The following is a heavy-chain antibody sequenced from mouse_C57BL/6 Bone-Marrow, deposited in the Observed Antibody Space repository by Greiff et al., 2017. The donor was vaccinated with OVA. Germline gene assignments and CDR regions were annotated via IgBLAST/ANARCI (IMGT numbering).Heavy chain of an antibody. V-gene: IGHV1-59*01. CDR2: IDPSDSYT. J-gene: IGHJ1*03. Sequence: QVQLQQPGAELVRPGTSVKLSCKASGYTFTSYWMHWVKQRPGQGLEWIGVIDPSDSYTNYNQKFKGKATLTVDTSSSTAYMQLSSLTSEDSAVYYCARRTTVVALDFDVWGTGTTVTVSS. D-gene: IGHD1-1*01. CDR3: ARRTTVVALDFDV. CDR1: GYTFTSYW.